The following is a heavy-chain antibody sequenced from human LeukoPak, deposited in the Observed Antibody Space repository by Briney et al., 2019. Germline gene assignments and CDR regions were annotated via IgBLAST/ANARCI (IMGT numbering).Heavy chain of an antibody. Sequence: GGSLRLSCTVSGFNFNNYWMHWVRQAPGKGLVWVSRMNNDGRVISYADSVNGRFTISRDNAKNTLYLQMNGLRAEDTAVYYCAREFEATGFWAFDYWGQGTLVSASS. J-gene: IGHJ4*02. CDR2: MNNDGRVI. D-gene: IGHD3-16*01. CDR1: GFNFNNYW. V-gene: IGHV3-74*01. CDR3: AREFEATGFWAFDY.